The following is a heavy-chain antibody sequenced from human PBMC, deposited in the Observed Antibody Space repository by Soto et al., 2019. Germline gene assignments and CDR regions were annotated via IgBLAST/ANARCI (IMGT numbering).Heavy chain of an antibody. V-gene: IGHV3-74*01. CDR1: GFTFSSYW. D-gene: IGHD2-8*01. CDR2: INHGGSIR. J-gene: IGHJ4*02. CDR3: ARVPTGKYGVWNY. Sequence: EEQLVESGGGLVQPGGSLRLSCAASGFTFSSYWMHWVRQAPGKGLVWVSRINHGGSIRAYADSVKGRFTISRDNAKNTLYLQMNSLRGDDTAVYYCARVPTGKYGVWNYWGQGTLVTVSS.